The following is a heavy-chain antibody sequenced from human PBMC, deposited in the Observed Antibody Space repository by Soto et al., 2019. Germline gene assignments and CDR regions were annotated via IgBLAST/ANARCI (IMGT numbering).Heavy chain of an antibody. Sequence: QVQLQESGPGLVKPSQTLSLTCYVSGGSITSGGYSWTWIRHQPGQDLQGIGYIFYSGSAYDNPSLKSRRTITVDTGKNLFSLELSSVTAADTAVYYCARGSGYYRNFDSWGQGTLVSVSS. J-gene: IGHJ4*02. CDR2: IFYSGSA. CDR1: GGSITSGGYS. D-gene: IGHD3-3*01. V-gene: IGHV4-31*02. CDR3: ARGSGYYRNFDS.